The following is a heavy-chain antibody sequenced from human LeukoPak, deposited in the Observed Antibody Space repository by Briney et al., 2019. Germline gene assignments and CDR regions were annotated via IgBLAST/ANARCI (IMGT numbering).Heavy chain of an antibody. CDR2: ISGSGGST. D-gene: IGHD6-19*01. J-gene: IGHJ4*02. Sequence: PGGSLRLSCAASGLTFSSYAMSWVRQAPGKGLEWVSAISGSGGSTYYADSVKGRFTISRDNSKNTLYLQMNSLRAEDTAVYYCAKDVSGWSTGGYWGQGTLVTVSS. V-gene: IGHV3-23*01. CDR1: GLTFSSYA. CDR3: AKDVSGWSTGGY.